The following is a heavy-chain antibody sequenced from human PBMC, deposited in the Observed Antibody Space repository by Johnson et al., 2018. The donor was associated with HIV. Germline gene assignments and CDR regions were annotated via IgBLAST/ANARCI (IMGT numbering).Heavy chain of an antibody. J-gene: IGHJ3*01. CDR2: ISWDGGRT. CDR3: AKDPPGS. D-gene: IGHD1-26*01. V-gene: IGHV3-43D*03. CDR1: GFTFADFA. Sequence: EVQLVESGGVVVQPGGSLRLSCVASGFTFADFAMHSVRQAPGKGLEWVSLISWDGGRTYYADSVKGRFTISRDNRKNSLYLQMNSLRPEDTALYYCAKDPPGSWGQGTMVTVSS.